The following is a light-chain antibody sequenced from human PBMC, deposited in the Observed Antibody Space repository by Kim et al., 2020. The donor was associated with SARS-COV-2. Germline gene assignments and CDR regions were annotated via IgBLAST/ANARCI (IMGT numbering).Light chain of an antibody. CDR3: QQSYGFPWT. J-gene: IGKJ1*01. CDR1: QGISNS. V-gene: IGKV1-NL1*01. Sequence: ASVGDTVTITCRASQGISNSVAWYQHKPGKAPRLLVYGASRLQSGVPSRFSGSGSGTDYTLVISSLQPEDLGTFYCQQSYGFPWTFGQGTKVDIK. CDR2: GAS.